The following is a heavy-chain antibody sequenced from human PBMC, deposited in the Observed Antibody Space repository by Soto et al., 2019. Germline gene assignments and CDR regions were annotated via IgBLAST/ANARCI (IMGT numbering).Heavy chain of an antibody. CDR1: GYTLTSYG. CDR3: ARAQHDYSNYGDYYYYGMDV. Sequence: ASVKVSCKASGYTLTSYGISWVRQAPGQGLEWMGWISAYNGNTNYAQKLQGRVTMTTDTSTSTAYMELRSLRSDDTAVYYCARAQHDYSNYGDYYYYGMDVWGQGTTVTVSS. J-gene: IGHJ6*02. CDR2: ISAYNGNT. V-gene: IGHV1-18*04. D-gene: IGHD4-4*01.